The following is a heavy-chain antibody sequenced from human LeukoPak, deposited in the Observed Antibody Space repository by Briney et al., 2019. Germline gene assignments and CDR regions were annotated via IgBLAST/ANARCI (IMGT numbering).Heavy chain of an antibody. CDR2: IXGXDSTT. D-gene: IGHD5-24*01. V-gene: IGHV3-23*01. J-gene: IGHJ4*02. Sequence: RQXXGXXXEWXXTIXGXDSTTYYADSVKXRXTISXXXXXXXXXXQMNSLRADDTGVYYCXXXGYNRFDYWGQGTLVTVSS. CDR3: XXXGYNRFDY.